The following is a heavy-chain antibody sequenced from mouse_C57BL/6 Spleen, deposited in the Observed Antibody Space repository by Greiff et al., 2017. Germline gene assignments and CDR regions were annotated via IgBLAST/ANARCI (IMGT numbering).Heavy chain of an antibody. Sequence: QVQLQQSGAELVKPGASVKISCKASGYAFSSYWMNWVKQRPGKGLEWIGQIYPGDGDTNYNGNFKDKATLTADKSSSTAYMHLSSLTSEDSAVYFCARGPYGSRFAYWGQGTLVTVSA. CDR1: GYAFSSYW. CDR2: IYPGDGDT. CDR3: ARGPYGSRFAY. V-gene: IGHV1-80*01. D-gene: IGHD1-1*01. J-gene: IGHJ3*01.